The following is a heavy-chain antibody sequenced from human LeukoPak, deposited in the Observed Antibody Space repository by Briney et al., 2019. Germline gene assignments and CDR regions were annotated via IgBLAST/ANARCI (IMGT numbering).Heavy chain of an antibody. CDR1: GGPISSYY. CDR3: ASSVDTSMVNY. J-gene: IGHJ4*02. V-gene: IGHV4-59*01. Sequence: SETLSLTCTVSGGPISSYYWSWIRQPPGKGLEWIGYIYYSGSSNYNPSLKSRVTISVDTSKNQFSLKLSSVTAADTAVYYCASSVDTSMVNYWGQGTLVTVSS. CDR2: IYYSGSS. D-gene: IGHD5-18*01.